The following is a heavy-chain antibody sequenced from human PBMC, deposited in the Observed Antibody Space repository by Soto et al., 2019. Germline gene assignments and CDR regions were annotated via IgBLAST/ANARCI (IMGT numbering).Heavy chain of an antibody. CDR1: GFTFSSYA. J-gene: IGHJ6*02. Sequence: EVQLLESGGGLVQPGGSLRLSCAASGFTFSSYAMSWVRQAPGKGLEWVSAISGSGGSTYYADSVKGRFTISRDNSKNTLYLQMNSLRAEDTDVYYCAKGKGSSSSFSYGMDVWGQGTTVTVSS. CDR2: ISGSGGST. D-gene: IGHD6-6*01. CDR3: AKGKGSSSSFSYGMDV. V-gene: IGHV3-23*01.